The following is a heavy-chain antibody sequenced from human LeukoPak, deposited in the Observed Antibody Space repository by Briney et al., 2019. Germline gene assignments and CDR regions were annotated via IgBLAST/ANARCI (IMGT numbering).Heavy chain of an antibody. CDR2: INPSGSSA. Sequence: EASVKVSCKASGYSFTSYYMHWVRQAPGQGLEWMGFINPSGSSAAYAQKFQGRLTMTRDMFTSTDYMELTSLTSDDTAVYYCARASYDSSDYEYFQHWGQGTLVTVSS. V-gene: IGHV1-46*01. CDR1: GYSFTSYY. CDR3: ARASYDSSDYEYFQH. J-gene: IGHJ1*01. D-gene: IGHD3-22*01.